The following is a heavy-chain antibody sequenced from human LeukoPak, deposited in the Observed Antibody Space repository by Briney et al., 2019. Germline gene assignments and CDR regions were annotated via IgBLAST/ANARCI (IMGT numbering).Heavy chain of an antibody. Sequence: KPSETLSLTCTVSGGSISSSSYYWGWIRQPPGKGLEWIGSIYYSGSTYYNPSLKSRVTISVDTSKNQFSLKLSSVTAADTAVYYCARHRTGRSGDSNWFDPWGQGTLVTVSS. J-gene: IGHJ5*02. CDR3: ARHRTGRSGDSNWFDP. V-gene: IGHV4-39*01. CDR2: IYYSGST. CDR1: GGSISSSSYY. D-gene: IGHD2-21*02.